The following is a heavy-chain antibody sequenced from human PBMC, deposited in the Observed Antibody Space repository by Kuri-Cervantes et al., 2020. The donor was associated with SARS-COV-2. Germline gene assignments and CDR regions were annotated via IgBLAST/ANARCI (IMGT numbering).Heavy chain of an antibody. CDR3: ARGSKTTVVTPVS. CDR1: GFMFSAHG. J-gene: IGHJ4*02. CDR2: IWYDGSNK. D-gene: IGHD4-23*01. V-gene: IGHV3-33*08. Sequence: GESLKISCAASGFMFSAHGMHWVRQAPGKGLEWVAVIWYDGSNKYYADSVKGRFTISRDNSKNTLYLQMNSLRAEDTAVYYCARGSKTTVVTPVSWGQGTLVTVSS.